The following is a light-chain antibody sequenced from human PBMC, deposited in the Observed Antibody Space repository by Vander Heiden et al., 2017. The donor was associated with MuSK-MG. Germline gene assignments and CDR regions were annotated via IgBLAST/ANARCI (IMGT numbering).Light chain of an antibody. Sequence: QSALTQPASVSGSPGQSITISCTGTSSDVGGYNYVSWYQQHPGKAPKLMIYDVSNRPSGVSNRFSGSKSGNTASLTISGLQAEDEADYYCSSYPSSSTLEKVFGGGTKLTVL. CDR2: DVS. CDR3: SSYPSSSTLEKV. V-gene: IGLV2-14*01. CDR1: SSDVGGYNY. J-gene: IGLJ2*01.